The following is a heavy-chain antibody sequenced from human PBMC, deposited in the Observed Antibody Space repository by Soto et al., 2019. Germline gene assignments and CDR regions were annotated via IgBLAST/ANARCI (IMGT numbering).Heavy chain of an antibody. V-gene: IGHV5-51*01. J-gene: IGHJ4*02. CDR2: IYPSDSDK. CDR1: VGNVCRSR. CDR3: ASKAAPGPYFFDS. Sequence: GEAAKRSGERPVGNVCRSRRSPYRQKPGKGLEWMGTIYPSDSDKRYSPSFQGQVTISADKSISTAYLQWSSLKASDTAMYYCASKAAPGPYFFDSWGQGTLVTVSS. D-gene: IGHD6-13*01.